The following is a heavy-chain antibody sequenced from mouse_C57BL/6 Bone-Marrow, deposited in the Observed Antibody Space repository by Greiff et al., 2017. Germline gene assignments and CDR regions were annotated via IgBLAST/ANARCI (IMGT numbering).Heavy chain of an antibody. CDR3: TTGITTSAWFAY. J-gene: IGHJ3*01. V-gene: IGHV14-4*01. CDR1: GFNIKDDY. D-gene: IGHD2-4*01. CDR2: IDPENGDT. Sequence: VQLQQSGAELVRPGASVKLSCTASGFNIKDDYMHWVKQRPEQGLEWIGWIDPENGDTEYASKFQGKATITAYTSSNTAYLQLSSLTSEDTAVYYCTTGITTSAWFAYWGQGTLVTVSA.